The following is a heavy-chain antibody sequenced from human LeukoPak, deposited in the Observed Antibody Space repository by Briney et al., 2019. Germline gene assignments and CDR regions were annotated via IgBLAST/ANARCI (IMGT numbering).Heavy chain of an antibody. CDR3: ARARRSGGITMVRGVKDRGWFDS. D-gene: IGHD3-10*01. V-gene: IGHV3-7*01. J-gene: IGHJ5*01. Sequence: GGSLRLSCAASGFTFTNYWMSWVRQAPGKGLELVANIKQDRSEKYYVDSVKGRFTISRDNSKNTLYLQMNSLRAEDTAVFYCARARRSGGITMVRGVKDRGWFDSWGQGILVTVSS. CDR1: GFTFTNYW. CDR2: IKQDRSEK.